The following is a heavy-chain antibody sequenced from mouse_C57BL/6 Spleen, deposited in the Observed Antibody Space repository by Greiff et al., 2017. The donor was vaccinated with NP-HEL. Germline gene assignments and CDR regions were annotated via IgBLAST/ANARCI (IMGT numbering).Heavy chain of an antibody. CDR3: ARKGTTVDYFDY. CDR2: IYPGSGST. J-gene: IGHJ2*01. CDR1: GYTFTSYW. V-gene: IGHV1-55*01. Sequence: QVQLQQPGAELVKPGASVKMSCKASGYTFTSYWITWVKRRPGQGLEWIGDIYPGSGSTNYNEKFKSKATLTVDTSSSTAYMQLSSLTSEDSAVYYCARKGTTVDYFDYWGQGTTLTVSS. D-gene: IGHD1-1*01.